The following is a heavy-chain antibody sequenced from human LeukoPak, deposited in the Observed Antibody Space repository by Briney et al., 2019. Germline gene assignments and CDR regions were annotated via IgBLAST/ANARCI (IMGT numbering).Heavy chain of an antibody. CDR2: INPSGGST. Sequence: ASVKVFCKASGYTFTSYYMHWVRHAPGQGLEWMGIINPSGGSTSYAQKFEGRVTMTRDTSTSTVYMELSSLRSEDTAVYYCARDRWFGELHYYYYYYGMDVWGQGTTVTVSS. V-gene: IGHV1-46*01. CDR3: ARDRWFGELHYYYYYYGMDV. J-gene: IGHJ6*02. CDR1: GYTFTSYY. D-gene: IGHD3-10*01.